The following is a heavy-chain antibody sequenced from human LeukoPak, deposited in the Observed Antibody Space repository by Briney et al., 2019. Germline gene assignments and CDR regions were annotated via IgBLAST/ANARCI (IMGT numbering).Heavy chain of an antibody. CDR2: IKEDGSEI. J-gene: IGHJ4*02. D-gene: IGHD3-3*01. CDR1: GFTFSNYW. V-gene: IGHV3-7*03. CDR3: ARALSA. Sequence: GGSLRLSCVASGFTFSNYWMHWVRQAPGKGLEWVANIKEDGSEIYYVDSVKGRFSISRDNAKNSLFLQMNSLRAEDTAVYYCARALSAWCQGTLVTVSS.